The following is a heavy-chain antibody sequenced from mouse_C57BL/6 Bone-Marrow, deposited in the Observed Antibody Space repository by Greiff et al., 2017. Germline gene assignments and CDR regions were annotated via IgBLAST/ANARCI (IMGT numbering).Heavy chain of an antibody. Sequence: EVQLVESGGGLVKPGGSLKLSCAASGFTFSDYGMHWVRQAPEKGLEWVAYISSGSSTIYYADTVKGRFTISRDNAKNTLFLQMTSLRSEDTAMYYSTRRSTFDAMDYWGQGTSVTVSS. D-gene: IGHD5-5*01. CDR2: ISSGSSTI. CDR3: TRRSTFDAMDY. CDR1: GFTFSDYG. J-gene: IGHJ4*01. V-gene: IGHV5-17*01.